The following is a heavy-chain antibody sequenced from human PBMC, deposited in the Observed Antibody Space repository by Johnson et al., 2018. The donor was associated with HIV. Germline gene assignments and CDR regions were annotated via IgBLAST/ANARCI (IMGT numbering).Heavy chain of an antibody. CDR1: RFTFSTYA. V-gene: IGHV3-23*04. CDR2: ISGSGGST. Sequence: VQLVESGGGLVQPGGSLRLSCAASRFTFSTYAMGWVRQSPGKGLEWVSGISGSGGSTYYADSVKGRFTISRDNSKNTLYLQMNSLRAEDTAVYYCATSHGSHGAFDIWGQGTMVTVSS. D-gene: IGHD1-26*01. J-gene: IGHJ3*02. CDR3: ATSHGSHGAFDI.